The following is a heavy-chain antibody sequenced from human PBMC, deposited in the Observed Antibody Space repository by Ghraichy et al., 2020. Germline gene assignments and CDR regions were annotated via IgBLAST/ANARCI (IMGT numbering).Heavy chain of an antibody. D-gene: IGHD1/OR15-1a*01. CDR3: ARWNRSASFDI. Sequence: LSLTCAASGFTFSSYSMNWVRQAPGKGLEWVSSISSSSSYIYYADSVKGRFTISRDNAKNSLYLQMNSLRAEDTAVYYCARWNRSASFDIWGQGTMVTVSS. V-gene: IGHV3-21*01. J-gene: IGHJ3*02. CDR1: GFTFSSYS. CDR2: ISSSSSYI.